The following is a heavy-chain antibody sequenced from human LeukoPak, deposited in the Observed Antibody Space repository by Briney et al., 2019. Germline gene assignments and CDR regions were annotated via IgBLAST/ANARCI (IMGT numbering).Heavy chain of an antibody. Sequence: GGSLRLSCAASGFTFSNYWMSWVRQAPGKGPEWVANIKQDGSEKFYVDSVKGRFTISRDNAKNSLYLQMDSLRAEDTAVYYCARGSTSTVSTIGFYGMDVWGQGTTVTVSS. V-gene: IGHV3-7*03. D-gene: IGHD4-11*01. J-gene: IGHJ6*02. CDR1: GFTFSNYW. CDR3: ARGSTSTVSTIGFYGMDV. CDR2: IKQDGSEK.